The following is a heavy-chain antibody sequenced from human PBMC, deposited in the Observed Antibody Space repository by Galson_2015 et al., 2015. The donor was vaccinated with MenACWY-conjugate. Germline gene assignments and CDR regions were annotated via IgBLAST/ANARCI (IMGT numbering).Heavy chain of an antibody. D-gene: IGHD6-19*01. Sequence: YSGSTNYNPSLKSRVTISVDTSKNQFSLKLSSVTAADTAVYYCARELAGGNAFDIWGQGTLVTVSS. J-gene: IGHJ4*02. CDR3: ARELAGGNAFDI. V-gene: IGHV4-59*01. CDR2: YSGST.